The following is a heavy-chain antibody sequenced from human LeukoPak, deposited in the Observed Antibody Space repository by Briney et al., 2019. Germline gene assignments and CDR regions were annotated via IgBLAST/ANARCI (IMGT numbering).Heavy chain of an antibody. CDR3: AKDWVVRGVISY. J-gene: IGHJ4*02. Sequence: PGRSLRLSCAASGFTFSSYVMHCVRQAPGKGLEWVAGISYDGNNKYYAESVKGRFTISRDNSKNTLYLQMNSLRDEDTAVYYCAKDWVVRGVISYWGQGTLVTVSS. D-gene: IGHD3-10*01. CDR1: GFTFSSYV. CDR2: ISYDGNNK. V-gene: IGHV3-30*18.